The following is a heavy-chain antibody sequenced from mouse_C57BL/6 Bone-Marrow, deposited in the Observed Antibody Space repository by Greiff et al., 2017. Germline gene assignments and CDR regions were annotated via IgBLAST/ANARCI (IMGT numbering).Heavy chain of an antibody. CDR2: IHPNSGST. CDR3: ARFPSNFFDY. V-gene: IGHV1-64*01. J-gene: IGHJ2*01. CDR1: GYTFTSYW. Sequence: QVQLKESGAELVKPGASVKLSCKASGYTFTSYWMHWVKQRPGQGLEWIGMIHPNSGSTNYNEKFKSKATLTVDKSSSTAYMQLSSLTSEDSAVYYCARFPSNFFDYWGQGTTLTVSS.